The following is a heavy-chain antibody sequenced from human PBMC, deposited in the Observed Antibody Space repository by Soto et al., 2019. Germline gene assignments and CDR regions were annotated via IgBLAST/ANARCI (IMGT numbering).Heavy chain of an antibody. CDR1: GFTFSDYY. Sequence: QGPLVESGGGLVKPGGSLRLSCAASGFTFSDYYMTWIRQAPGKGLEWVSYISTSVTTINYAESVKGRFTISRDDAKSSLFLQMNSLRAEDTAVYYCARAGGSGWSLDYWGQGTLVTVSS. V-gene: IGHV3-11*01. D-gene: IGHD6-19*01. CDR2: ISTSVTTI. CDR3: ARAGGSGWSLDY. J-gene: IGHJ4*02.